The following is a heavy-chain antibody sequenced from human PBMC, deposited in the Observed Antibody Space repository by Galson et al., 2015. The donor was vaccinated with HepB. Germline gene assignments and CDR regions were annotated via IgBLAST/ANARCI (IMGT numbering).Heavy chain of an antibody. CDR3: TRAFDI. Sequence: SLRLSCAASGSTFDDYAMHWVRQAPGKGLEWVSGISWNSGTIGYADYVKGRFTISRDNAKNSLYLQMNSLRAEDTALYYCTRAFDIWGQGTMVIVSS. CDR1: GSTFDDYA. CDR2: ISWNSGTI. V-gene: IGHV3-9*01. J-gene: IGHJ3*02.